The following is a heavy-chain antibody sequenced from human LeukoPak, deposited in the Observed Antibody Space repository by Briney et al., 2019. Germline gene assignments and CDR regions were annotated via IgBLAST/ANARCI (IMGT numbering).Heavy chain of an antibody. Sequence: ASVKVSCKASGYTFIAYGRHWVRQAPGQTPEWMGWINAGNGDTKYSQNFQGRVTITGDASATTAYMELSSLRSEDTAVYFCARGGRLLWFGEFDYWGQGTLVTVSS. CDR1: GYTFIAYG. J-gene: IGHJ4*02. CDR3: ARGGRLLWFGEFDY. D-gene: IGHD3-10*01. CDR2: INAGNGDT. V-gene: IGHV1-3*01.